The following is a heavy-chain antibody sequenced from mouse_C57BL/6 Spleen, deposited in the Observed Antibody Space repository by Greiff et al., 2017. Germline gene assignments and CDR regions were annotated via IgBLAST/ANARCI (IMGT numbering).Heavy chain of an antibody. CDR3: ASGTGTLYFDV. D-gene: IGHD4-1*01. CDR2: ISSGSSTI. V-gene: IGHV5-17*01. Sequence: EVKVVESGGGLVKPGGSLKLSCAASGFTFSDYGLHWVRQAPEKGLEWVAYISSGSSTIYYADTVKGRFTISRDNATYTLFMQMTSLRSEDTARDYCASGTGTLYFDVWGTGTTVTVSS. CDR1: GFTFSDYG. J-gene: IGHJ1*03.